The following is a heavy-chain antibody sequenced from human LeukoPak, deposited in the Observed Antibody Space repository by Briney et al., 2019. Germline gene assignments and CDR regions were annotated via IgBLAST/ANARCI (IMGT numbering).Heavy chain of an antibody. J-gene: IGHJ4*02. CDR3: ARESITGHRDFDY. D-gene: IGHD1-20*01. Sequence: PGGSLRLSCAASGFTFSSYSMNWVRQAPGKGLEWVSYISSGSRTIYYADSVKGRFTMSRDNAKNSLYPQMNSLRAEDTAVYYCARESITGHRDFDYWGQGTLVTVSS. CDR2: ISSGSRTI. V-gene: IGHV3-48*01. CDR1: GFTFSSYS.